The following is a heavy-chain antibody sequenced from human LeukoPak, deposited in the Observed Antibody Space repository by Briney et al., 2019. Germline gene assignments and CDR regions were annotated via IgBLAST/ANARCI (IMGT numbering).Heavy chain of an antibody. J-gene: IGHJ4*02. V-gene: IGHV3-74*01. CDR1: GFTFSTYW. CDR3: AREGYSYGVNLDY. CDR2: IKSDGSST. D-gene: IGHD5-18*01. Sequence: AGGSLRLSCAASGFTFSTYWMHWVRQAPGKGLVWVSRIKSDGSSTTYADSVKGRFTISRDNAKNTLYLQTNSLRAEDTAVYYCAREGYSYGVNLDYWGQGTLVTVSS.